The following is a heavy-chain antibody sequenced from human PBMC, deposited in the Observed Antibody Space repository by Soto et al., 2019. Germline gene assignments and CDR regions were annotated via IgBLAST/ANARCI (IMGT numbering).Heavy chain of an antibody. D-gene: IGHD6-6*01. CDR2: IYWNDDK. CDR1: GLSLTTTGVG. J-gene: IGHJ3*02. Sequence: QITLKESGPTLVKPTQTLTLTCTFSGLSLTTTGVGVGWIRQPPGKALEWLAVIYWNDDKRYSPSLKNRLTITKDTSKNHVVLTMTNMDPVDTATYYCAQSILARPVLGAYDMWGRGTMVIVSS. CDR3: AQSILARPVLGAYDM. V-gene: IGHV2-5*01.